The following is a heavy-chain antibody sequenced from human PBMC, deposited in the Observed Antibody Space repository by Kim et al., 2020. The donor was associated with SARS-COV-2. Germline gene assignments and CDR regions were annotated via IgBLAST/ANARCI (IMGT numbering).Heavy chain of an antibody. Sequence: ASVKVSCKASGYAFITSHIHWVRQVPGQGLEWMGMFTPSGGNTAFAQRFRGRVTMAGDTSTSTAYMELSSLRSEDTAVYYCGRDLHNSWCMDHWGQGTLVTVSS. CDR3: GRDLHNSWCMDH. J-gene: IGHJ4*02. D-gene: IGHD2-8*01. V-gene: IGHV1-46*01. CDR1: GYAFITSH. CDR2: FTPSGGNT.